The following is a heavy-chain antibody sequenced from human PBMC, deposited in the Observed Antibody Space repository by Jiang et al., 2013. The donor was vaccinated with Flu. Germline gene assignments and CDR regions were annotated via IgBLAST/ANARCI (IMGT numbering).Heavy chain of an antibody. V-gene: IGHV3-30*18. D-gene: IGHD6-6*01. CDR1: GFTFSSYG. CDR3: AKDLYSSSFGGYYYYYGMDV. J-gene: IGHJ6*02. Sequence: GGGVVQPGRSLRLSCAASGFTFSSYGMHWVRQAPGKGLEWVAVISYDGSNKYYADSVKGRFTISRDNSKNTLYLQMNSLRAEDTAVYYCAKDLYSSSFGGYYYYYGMDVWGQGTTVTVSS. CDR2: ISYDGSNK.